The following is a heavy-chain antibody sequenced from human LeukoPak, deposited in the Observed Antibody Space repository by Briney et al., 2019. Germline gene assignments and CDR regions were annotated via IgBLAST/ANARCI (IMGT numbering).Heavy chain of an antibody. Sequence: SQTLSLTCTVSDGSISSGDYYWSWIRQPPGKGLEWIGYIYYSGSTYYNPSLKSRVTISVDTSKNQFSLKLSSVTAADTAVYYCARDNDSSGYYWDDAFDIWGQGTMVTVSS. J-gene: IGHJ3*02. CDR1: DGSISSGDYY. V-gene: IGHV4-30-4*08. CDR3: ARDNDSSGYYWDDAFDI. D-gene: IGHD3-22*01. CDR2: IYYSGST.